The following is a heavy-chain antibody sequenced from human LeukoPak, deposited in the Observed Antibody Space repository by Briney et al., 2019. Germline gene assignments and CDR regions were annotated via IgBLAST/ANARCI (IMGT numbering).Heavy chain of an antibody. J-gene: IGHJ3*02. CDR2: INSDGSYT. CDR1: GFTFSTYW. V-gene: IGHV3-74*01. CDR3: ATELRESGASSRNAFDI. Sequence: GGSLRLSCTASGFTFSTYWMHWVRQAPGKGLVWVSLINSDGSYTDFADSVKGRFTISRDNAQSTLYLQMNSLRVEDTAVYYCATELRESGASSRNAFDIWGQGTVVSVSS. D-gene: IGHD2-15*01.